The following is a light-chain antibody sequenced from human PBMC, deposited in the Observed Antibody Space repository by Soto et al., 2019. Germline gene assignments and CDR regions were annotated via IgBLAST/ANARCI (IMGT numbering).Light chain of an antibody. Sequence: QPASVSGSPGQSITISCTGTTSDVGGYNYVSWYQQHPGKAPKLMIYDVSNRPSGVSNRFSGSKSGNTASLTISGLQAEDEADYYCSSYTSSSTYVFGTGTKLTVL. V-gene: IGLV2-14*03. CDR2: DVS. CDR3: SSYTSSSTYV. CDR1: TSDVGGYNY. J-gene: IGLJ1*01.